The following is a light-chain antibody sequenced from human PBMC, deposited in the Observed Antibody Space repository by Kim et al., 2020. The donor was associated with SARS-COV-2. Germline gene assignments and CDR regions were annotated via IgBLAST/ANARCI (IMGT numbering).Light chain of an antibody. CDR2: GAS. J-gene: IGKJ1*01. CDR1: QSISSNY. Sequence: SPGERATLSCRASQSISSNYLAWHQQKPGQAPRLLIHGASSRATGIPDRFSGSGSGTDFTLTINRLEPEDFAVFCCQQYGSSPPTFGQGTKVDIK. V-gene: IGKV3-20*01. CDR3: QQYGSSPPT.